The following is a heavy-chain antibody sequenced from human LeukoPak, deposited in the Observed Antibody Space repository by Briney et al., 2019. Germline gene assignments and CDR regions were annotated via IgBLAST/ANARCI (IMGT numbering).Heavy chain of an antibody. V-gene: IGHV4-59*08. CDR1: GGSISSYC. CDR2: IYYSGST. CDR3: ARRKNYDILTGAFDY. J-gene: IGHJ4*02. D-gene: IGHD3-9*01. Sequence: SETLPLTCTVSGGSISSYCWSWIRQPPGKGLEWIGYIYYSGSTNYNPSLKSRVTISVDTSKNQFSLKLSSVTAADTAVYYCARRKNYDILTGAFDYWGQGTLVTVSS.